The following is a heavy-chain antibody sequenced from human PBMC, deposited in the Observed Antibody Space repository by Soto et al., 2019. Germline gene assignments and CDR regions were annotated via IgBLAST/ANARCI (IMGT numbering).Heavy chain of an antibody. D-gene: IGHD6-13*01. Sequence: SETLSLTCTVSGGSISSSSYYWGWIRQPPGKGLEWIGSIYYSGSTYYNPSLKSRVTISVDTSKNQSSLKLSSVTAADTAVYYCATHSSSWYDWFDPWGQGTLVTVS. V-gene: IGHV4-39*01. CDR1: GGSISSSSYY. J-gene: IGHJ5*02. CDR2: IYYSGST. CDR3: ATHSSSWYDWFDP.